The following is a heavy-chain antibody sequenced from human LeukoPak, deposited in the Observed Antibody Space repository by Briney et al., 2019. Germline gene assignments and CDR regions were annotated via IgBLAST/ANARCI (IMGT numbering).Heavy chain of an antibody. J-gene: IGHJ4*02. CDR2: INSDGSST. CDR1: GFTFSSYW. D-gene: IGHD3-22*01. CDR3: ARPPYYYDSSGYLGY. V-gene: IGHV3-74*01. Sequence: PGRSLRLSCAASGFTFSSYWMHWVRQAPGKGLVWVSRINSDGSSTSYADSVKGRFTISRDNAKNTLYLQMNSLRAEDTAVYYCARPPYYYDSSGYLGYWGQGTLVTVSS.